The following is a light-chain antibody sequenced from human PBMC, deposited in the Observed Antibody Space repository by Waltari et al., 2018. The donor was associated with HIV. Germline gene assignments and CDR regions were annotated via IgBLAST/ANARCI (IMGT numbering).Light chain of an antibody. Sequence: EIVLTQSPATLSVFPGERATLSCRASQSVSTKLAWYRQKPGQSPRLLIYDASTRATGIPARFSGSGSGTEFTLTITSLQSGDSALYYCQQYNNWHPTFGQGAKLEIK. CDR2: DAS. J-gene: IGKJ2*01. CDR1: QSVSTK. V-gene: IGKV3-15*01. CDR3: QQYNNWHPT.